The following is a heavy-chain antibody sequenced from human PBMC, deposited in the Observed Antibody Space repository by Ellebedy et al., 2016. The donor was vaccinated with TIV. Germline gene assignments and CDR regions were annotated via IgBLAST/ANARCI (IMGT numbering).Heavy chain of an antibody. V-gene: IGHV3-30*19. Sequence: GGSLRLSCAASGFTFSTFWISWLRQAPGKGLEWVAVISYDGSNKYYADSVKGRFTISRDNSKNTLYLQMNSLRAEDTAVYYCARDLTIVVVITTGFDYWGQGTLVTVSS. J-gene: IGHJ4*02. D-gene: IGHD3-22*01. CDR1: GFTFSTFW. CDR2: ISYDGSNK. CDR3: ARDLTIVVVITTGFDY.